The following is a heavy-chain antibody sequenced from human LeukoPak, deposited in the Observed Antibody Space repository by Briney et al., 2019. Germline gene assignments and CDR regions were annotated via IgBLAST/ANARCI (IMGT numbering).Heavy chain of an antibody. CDR3: ARGLRITMVRGVMRDAFDI. J-gene: IGHJ3*02. CDR1: GYTFTSYD. D-gene: IGHD3-10*01. V-gene: IGHV1-8*03. CDR2: MNPNSGNT. Sequence: ASVKVSCKASGYTFTSYDINWVRQATGQGLEWMGWMNPNSGNTGYAQKFQGRVTITRNTSISTAYMELSSLRSEDTAVYYCARGLRITMVRGVMRDAFDIWGQGTMVTVSS.